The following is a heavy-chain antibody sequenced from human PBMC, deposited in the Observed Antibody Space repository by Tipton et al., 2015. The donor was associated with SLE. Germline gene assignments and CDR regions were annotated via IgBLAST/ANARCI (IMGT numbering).Heavy chain of an antibody. D-gene: IGHD2/OR15-2a*01. CDR1: GGSFSSGAYY. CDR3: ASLFSRGYYFDY. CDR2: IYHSGST. V-gene: IGHV4-30-2*01. J-gene: IGHJ4*02. Sequence: GLVKPSETLSLTCTVSGGSFSSGAYYWTWIRHLPGKGLEWIGYIYHSGSTYYNPSLKSRVTISVDRSKNQFSLKLSSVTAADTAVYYCASLFSRGYYFDYWGQGTLVTVSS.